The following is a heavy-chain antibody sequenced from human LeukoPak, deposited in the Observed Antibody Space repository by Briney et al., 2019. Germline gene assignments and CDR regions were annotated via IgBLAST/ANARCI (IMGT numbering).Heavy chain of an antibody. CDR2: INPNSGGT. Sequence: VASVKVSCKASGYTFTGYYLHWVRQAPGQGLEWMGWINPNSGGTNYAQKFQGRVTMTRDTSISTAYMELSRLRSDDTAVYYCARDPPGYGDYPAPSPNFDYWGQGTLVTVSS. CDR1: GYTFTGYY. CDR3: ARDPPGYGDYPAPSPNFDY. J-gene: IGHJ4*02. V-gene: IGHV1-2*02. D-gene: IGHD4-17*01.